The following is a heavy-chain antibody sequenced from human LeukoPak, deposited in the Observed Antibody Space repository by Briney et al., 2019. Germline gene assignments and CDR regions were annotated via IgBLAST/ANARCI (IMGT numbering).Heavy chain of an antibody. J-gene: IGHJ4*02. CDR2: INHNGNVN. CDR1: GFTFSSYW. Sequence: GGSLRLSCAASGFTFSSYWMNWARQAPGKGLEWVASINHNGNVNYYVDSVKGRFTISRDNAKNSLYLQMSNLRAEDTAVYYCANNKAAAGTDYWGQGTLVTVSS. CDR3: ANNKAAAGTDY. V-gene: IGHV3-7*03. D-gene: IGHD6-13*01.